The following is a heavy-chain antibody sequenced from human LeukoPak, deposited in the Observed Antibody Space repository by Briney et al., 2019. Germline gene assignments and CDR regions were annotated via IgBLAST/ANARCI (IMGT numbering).Heavy chain of an antibody. CDR1: GGSISSYY. J-gene: IGHJ6*03. D-gene: IGHD6-13*01. Sequence: TSETLSLTCTVSGGSISSYYWSWIRQPAGKGLEWIGRIYTSGSTNYNPSLKSRVTMSVDTSKNQFSLKLSSVTAADTAEYYCARVRVGIAAAGITPYYYYYMDVWGKGTTVTVSS. V-gene: IGHV4-4*07. CDR2: IYTSGST. CDR3: ARVRVGIAAAGITPYYYYYMDV.